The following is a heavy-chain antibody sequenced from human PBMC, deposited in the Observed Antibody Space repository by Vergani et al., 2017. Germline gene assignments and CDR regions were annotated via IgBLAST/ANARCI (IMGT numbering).Heavy chain of an antibody. CDR1: GFTFSSYA. Sequence: VQLVESGGGVVQPGRSLRLSCAASGFTFSSYAMHWVRQAPGKGLEWVAVISYDGSNKYYADSVKGRFTISRDNSRNTLYLQMNSLRAEDTAVYYCAREGGYSYGYYFDYWGQGTLVTVSS. V-gene: IGHV3-30-3*01. CDR3: AREGGYSYGYYFDY. CDR2: ISYDGSNK. J-gene: IGHJ4*02. D-gene: IGHD5-18*01.